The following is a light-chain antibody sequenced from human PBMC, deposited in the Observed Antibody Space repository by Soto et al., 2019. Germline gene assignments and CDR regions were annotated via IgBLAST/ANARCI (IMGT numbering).Light chain of an antibody. CDR1: QSVSSSS. CDR2: GAS. V-gene: IGKV3-20*01. Sequence: EIVLTQSPGTLSLSPGERATLSCGASQSVSSSSLAWYQQKPGQAPRLLIYGASSRPTGIPDRFSGGGSGTDFTLTISRLEPEDFAVYYCQQYGSSPLYTFGQGTHLEIK. J-gene: IGKJ2*01. CDR3: QQYGSSPLYT.